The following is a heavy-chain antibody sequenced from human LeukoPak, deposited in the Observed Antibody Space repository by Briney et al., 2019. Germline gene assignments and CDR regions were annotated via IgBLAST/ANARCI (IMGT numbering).Heavy chain of an antibody. CDR2: ISAYNSNT. D-gene: IGHD3-22*01. CDR1: GYTFTSYG. V-gene: IGHV1-18*01. J-gene: IGHJ4*02. Sequence: ASVKVSCKASGYTFTSYGINWVRQAPGQGLEWMGWISAYNSNTHYAQKLQGRVTMTTDTSTSTAYMELRSLRSDDTAVYYCARDYYDSSGYRSDYWGQGTLVTVSS. CDR3: ARDYYDSSGYRSDY.